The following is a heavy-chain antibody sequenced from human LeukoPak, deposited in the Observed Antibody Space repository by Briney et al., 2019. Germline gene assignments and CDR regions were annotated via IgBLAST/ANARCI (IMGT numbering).Heavy chain of an antibody. CDR1: GFSLSTSGVG. D-gene: IGHD6-13*01. J-gene: IGHJ5*02. V-gene: IGHV2-5*01. CDR2: IYWNDDK. Sequence: SGPTLVNPPQTLTLTCNLSGFSLSTSGVGVGWIRQPPRKALEWLALIYWNDDKRYSPSLKSRLTITKDTSKNQVVLRMTNMDPVDTATYSCTHRYFTSSWYPGWFDPWGQGTLVTVSS. CDR3: THRYFTSSWYPGWFDP.